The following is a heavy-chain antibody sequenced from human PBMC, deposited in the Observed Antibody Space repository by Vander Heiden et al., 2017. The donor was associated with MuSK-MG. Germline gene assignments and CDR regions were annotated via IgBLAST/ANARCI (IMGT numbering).Heavy chain of an antibody. CDR1: GGTFSSYA. J-gene: IGHJ1*01. CDR3: AIPFVAGTKLSGFQH. Sequence: QVQLVQSGAEVKKPGSSVKVSCKASGGTFSSYAISWVRQAPGQGLEWMGGIIPIFGTANYAQKGQGRVTITADESTSTAYMELSRLRSEDTAVYYCAIPFVAGTKLSGFQHWGQGTLVTVYS. D-gene: IGHD6-13*01. CDR2: IIPIFGTA. V-gene: IGHV1-69*01.